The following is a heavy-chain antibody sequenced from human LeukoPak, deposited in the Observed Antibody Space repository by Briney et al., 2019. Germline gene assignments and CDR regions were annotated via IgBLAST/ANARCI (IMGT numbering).Heavy chain of an antibody. CDR2: INIGGNNT. CDR3: ATDGAGFDT. V-gene: IGHV3-11*01. Sequence: KPGGSLRLSCAASGFTFNDYYMSWIRQAPGKGLEWLAYINIGGNNTHYADSVKGRFTISRDNAKKSLYLEMSNLRAEDTALYYCATDGAGFDTWGQGVLVTVSS. CDR1: GFTFNDYY. J-gene: IGHJ5*02.